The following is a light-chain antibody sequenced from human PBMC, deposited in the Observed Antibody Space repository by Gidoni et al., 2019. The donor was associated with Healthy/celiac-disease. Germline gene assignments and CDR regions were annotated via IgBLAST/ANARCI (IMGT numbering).Light chain of an antibody. J-gene: IGKJ4*01. CDR3: QQSYSTPVT. Sequence: DIQMTQSPSSLSASVGDRVTITCRASQSISSYLNWYQQKPGKAPKLLIYAASSLQSGVPSRFSGSGSGTDFTLTISSLQPEDFATYYCQQSYSTPVTFGGXTKVGIK. CDR2: AAS. V-gene: IGKV1-39*01. CDR1: QSISSY.